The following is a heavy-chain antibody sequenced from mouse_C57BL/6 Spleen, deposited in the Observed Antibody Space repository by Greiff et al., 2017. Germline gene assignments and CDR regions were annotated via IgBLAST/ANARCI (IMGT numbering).Heavy chain of an antibody. CDR1: GFNIKDDY. CDR3: TTDGSSLNY. J-gene: IGHJ2*01. V-gene: IGHV14-4*01. D-gene: IGHD1-1*01. Sequence: EVKLVESGAELVRPGASVKLSCTASGFNIKDDYMHWVKQRPEQGLEWIGWIDPENGDTEYASKFQGKATITADTSSNTAYLQLSSLTSEDTAVYYCTTDGSSLNYWGQGTTLTVSS. CDR2: IDPENGDT.